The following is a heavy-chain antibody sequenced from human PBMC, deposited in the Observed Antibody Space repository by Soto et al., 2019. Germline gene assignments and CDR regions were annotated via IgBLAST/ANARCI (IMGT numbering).Heavy chain of an antibody. CDR2: ISPTTSYT. V-gene: IGHV3-11*06. CDR1: GFTFSGYY. D-gene: IGHD3-16*01. Sequence: GGSLRLSCAASGFTFSGYYMSWIRQAPGKGLEWVSHISPTTSYTNYADFVKGRFTISRDNAKNSLYLQMNRLRAEDTAVYYCAKDWGISAAGFGPWGQGTLVTVSS. CDR3: AKDWGISAAGFGP. J-gene: IGHJ5*02.